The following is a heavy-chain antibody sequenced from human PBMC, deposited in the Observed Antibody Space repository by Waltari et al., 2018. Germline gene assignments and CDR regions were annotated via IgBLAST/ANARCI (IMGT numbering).Heavy chain of an antibody. J-gene: IGHJ3*02. D-gene: IGHD5-18*01. CDR2: IKQDGSEK. V-gene: IGHV3-7*03. Sequence: EVQLVESGGGLVQPGGSLRLSCAASGFTFSSYWMSWVRRAPGKGLEWVANIKQDGSEKYYVDSVKGRFTISRDNSKNTLYLQMNSLRAEDTAVYYCASGYSYGPWAFDIWGQGTMVTVSS. CDR3: ASGYSYGPWAFDI. CDR1: GFTFSSYW.